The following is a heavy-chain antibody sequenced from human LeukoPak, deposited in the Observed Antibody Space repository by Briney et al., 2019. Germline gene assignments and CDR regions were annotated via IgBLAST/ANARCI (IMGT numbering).Heavy chain of an antibody. J-gene: IGHJ3*02. CDR3: ATKTPSLAGDAFDI. CDR1: GYSFTRNW. CDR2: IYLGDSDT. D-gene: IGHD6-19*01. Sequence: GESLKISCKGSGYSFTRNWIGWVRQMPGKGLEWMGIIYLGDSDTRYSPSFQDQVTISADKSISTAYLQWSSLKASDTAMYYCATKTPSLAGDAFDIWGQGTMVTVSS. V-gene: IGHV5-51*01.